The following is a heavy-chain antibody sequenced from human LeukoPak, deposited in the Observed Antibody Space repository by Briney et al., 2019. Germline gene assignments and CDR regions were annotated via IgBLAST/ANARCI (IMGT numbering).Heavy chain of an antibody. J-gene: IGHJ5*02. V-gene: IGHV3-30*18. CDR1: GFTFSNCG. CDR3: AKDRGTAVAGTNWFDP. Sequence: GGSLRLSCAASGFTFSNCGMHWVRQAPGKGLEWVALISYDGTNKFYADSVKGRFTISRDNSKNTLSLQMNSLRAEDTAVYYCAKDRGTAVAGTNWFDPWGQGTLVTVSS. D-gene: IGHD6-19*01. CDR2: ISYDGTNK.